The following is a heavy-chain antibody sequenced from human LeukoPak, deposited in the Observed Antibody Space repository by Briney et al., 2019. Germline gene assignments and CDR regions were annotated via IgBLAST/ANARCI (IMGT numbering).Heavy chain of an antibody. J-gene: IGHJ6*02. CDR3: ARFTPNDALDYGMDV. Sequence: GESLKISCMGSVYCFTRYCIGWVRPMPAKGLAWRGFIYPGDCNTRYSQSFQGQLTISAEKSISNAYLQWSSLKAADTAMYYCARFTPNDALDYGMDVWGQETTVTVSS. D-gene: IGHD1-1*01. CDR2: IYPGDCNT. V-gene: IGHV5-51*01. CDR1: VYCFTRYC.